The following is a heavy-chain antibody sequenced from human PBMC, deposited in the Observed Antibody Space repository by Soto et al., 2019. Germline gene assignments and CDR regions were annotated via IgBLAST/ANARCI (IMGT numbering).Heavy chain of an antibody. J-gene: IGHJ6*02. CDR2: IWYDGSNK. D-gene: IGHD5-18*01. V-gene: IGHV3-33*01. Sequence: QVQLVESGGGVVQPGRSLRLSCAASGFSFSSYGMHCVRQAPGKGLEWVAVIWYDGSNKYYADSVKGRFIISRDNSKNTLYLQMNSLRVEDTAVYYCARSTTAMVPMDVWGQGTTVTVSS. CDR1: GFSFSSYG. CDR3: ARSTTAMVPMDV.